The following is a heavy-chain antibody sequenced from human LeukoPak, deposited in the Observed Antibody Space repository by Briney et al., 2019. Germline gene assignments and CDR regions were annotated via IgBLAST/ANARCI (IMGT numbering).Heavy chain of an antibody. CDR3: ARGLPPNYYGMDV. CDR2: ISSSGSTI. D-gene: IGHD3-16*01. J-gene: IGHJ6*02. V-gene: IGHV3-11*01. Sequence: GSLRLPCAASGFTFSDYYMSWIRQAPGKGLEWVSYISSSGSTIYYADSVKGRFTISRDNSKNTLYLQMNSLRAEDTAVYYCARGLPPNYYGMDVWGQGTTVTVSS. CDR1: GFTFSDYY.